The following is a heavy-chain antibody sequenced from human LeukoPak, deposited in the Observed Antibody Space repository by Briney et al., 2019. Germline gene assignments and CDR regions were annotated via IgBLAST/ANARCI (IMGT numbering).Heavy chain of an antibody. CDR1: GVTVSGNY. V-gene: IGHV3-53*01. D-gene: IGHD6-25*01. CDR3: VRTLVAEGGDWFDP. Sequence: GGSLRLSCAASGVTVSGNYMSWVRQDPGKGLEWVSLIYSGGSTYYADSVKGRFTISRDNSKNTLYLQMNSLRTEDTAVYYCVRTLVAEGGDWFDPWGQGTLVTVSS. CDR2: IYSGGST. J-gene: IGHJ5*02.